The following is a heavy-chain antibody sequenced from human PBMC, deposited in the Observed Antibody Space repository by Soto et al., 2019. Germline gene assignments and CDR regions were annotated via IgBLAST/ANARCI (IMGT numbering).Heavy chain of an antibody. J-gene: IGHJ4*02. Sequence: QITLKESGPPLVKPTQTLKLTCTFSGFSLRTSGVGVDWVRQPPGKALEWLARIYWDDDKRYSPSLKSRLAITKDTSKNQVVLTMTNMDPVDTATYSCARTVAAAPPTLDSWGQGSLVTVSS. V-gene: IGHV2-5*02. CDR1: GFSLRTSGVG. CDR2: IYWDDDK. CDR3: ARTVAAAPPTLDS. D-gene: IGHD2-15*01.